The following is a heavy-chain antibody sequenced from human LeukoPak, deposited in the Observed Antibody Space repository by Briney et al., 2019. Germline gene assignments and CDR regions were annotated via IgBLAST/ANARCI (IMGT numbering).Heavy chain of an antibody. CDR3: ARVENRSFDY. J-gene: IGHJ4*02. D-gene: IGHD1/OR15-1a*01. CDR1: GGSISSSSYY. V-gene: IGHV4-39*07. Sequence: PSETLSLTCTVSGGSISSSSYYWGWIRQPPGKGLEWIGNIFYSGSTYYNASLKSRVTISVDTSKNQFSLKLRSVTAADTAVYHCARVENRSFDYWGQGTLVTVSS. CDR2: IFYSGST.